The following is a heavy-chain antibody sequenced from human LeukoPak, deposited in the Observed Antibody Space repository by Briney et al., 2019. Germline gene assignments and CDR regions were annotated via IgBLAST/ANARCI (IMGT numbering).Heavy chain of an antibody. V-gene: IGHV3-49*04. CDR3: TRVGTTYYFDY. CDR2: IRSKAYGGTT. Sequence: GGSLRLSCTASGYAFGDYAMSWVRQAPGKGLEWVGFIRSKAYGGTTEYVASVKGRFTISRDDSKSIAYLQMNSLKTEDTAVYYCTRVGTTYYFDYWGQGTLVTVSS. J-gene: IGHJ4*02. CDR1: GYAFGDYA. D-gene: IGHD1-1*01.